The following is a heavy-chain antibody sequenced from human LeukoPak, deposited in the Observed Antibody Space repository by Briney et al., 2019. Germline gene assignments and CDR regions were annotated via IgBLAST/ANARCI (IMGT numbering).Heavy chain of an antibody. CDR2: IYYSGST. J-gene: IGHJ4*02. CDR1: GGSISSSSYY. D-gene: IGHD2-15*01. V-gene: IGHV4-39*07. Sequence: SETLSLTCTVSGGSISSSSYYWGWIRQPPGKGLEWIGSIYYSGSTYYNPSLKSRVTMSVDTSKNQFSLKLSSVTAADTAVYYCARDSRGGRGTDYWGQGTLVTVSS. CDR3: ARDSRGGRGTDY.